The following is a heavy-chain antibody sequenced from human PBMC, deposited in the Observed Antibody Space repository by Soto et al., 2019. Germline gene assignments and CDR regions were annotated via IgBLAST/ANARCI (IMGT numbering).Heavy chain of an antibody. CDR2: IRSKANNYAT. Sequence: EVQLVESGGGLVQPGGFLKLSCVASGFTFSGSGIHWVRQASGKGLEWVGRIRSKANNYATAYAASVTGRFTISRDDSKNTAFLQMNSLKTEDTAVYYCDRPARSSSRGTKNYYYGLEVWGQGTTVIVSS. CDR3: DRPARSSSRGTKNYYYGLEV. V-gene: IGHV3-73*02. J-gene: IGHJ6*02. D-gene: IGHD6-6*01. CDR1: GFTFSGSG.